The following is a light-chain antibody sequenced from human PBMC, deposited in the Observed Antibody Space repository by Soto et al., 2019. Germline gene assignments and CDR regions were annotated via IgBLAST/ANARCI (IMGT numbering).Light chain of an antibody. CDR3: QQYGRSALT. V-gene: IGKV3-20*01. Sequence: EIVLTQSTGTLSLSPGERATLSCRASQSVSSNYFAWYQQKTGQAPRLLIYGASSRTTGIPDSFSGSGSGTKFTLTISRQEPEDFGVYHCQQYGRSALTGGGGNKVEIK. CDR2: GAS. CDR1: QSVSSNY. J-gene: IGKJ4*01.